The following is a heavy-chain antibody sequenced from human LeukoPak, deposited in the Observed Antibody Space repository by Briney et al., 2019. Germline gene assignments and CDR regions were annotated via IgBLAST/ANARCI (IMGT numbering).Heavy chain of an antibody. D-gene: IGHD3-10*01. J-gene: IGHJ4*02. CDR3: ARFPGSGSYYSGVDY. V-gene: IGHV4-59*01. Sequence: SETLSLTCTVSGGSISSYYWSWIRQPPGKGLEWIGYIYYNGSTNYNPSLKSRATISVDTSKNQFSLKLNSVTAADTAMYYCARFPGSGSYYSGVDYWGQGTLVTVS. CDR1: GGSISSYY. CDR2: IYYNGST.